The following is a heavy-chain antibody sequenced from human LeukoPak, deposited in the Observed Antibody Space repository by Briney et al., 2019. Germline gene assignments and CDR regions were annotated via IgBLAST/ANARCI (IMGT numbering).Heavy chain of an antibody. CDR2: INHSGST. V-gene: IGHV4-34*01. CDR3: ARQSGRFGEQIMWVLDP. CDR1: GGSFSGYY. D-gene: IGHD3-10*01. J-gene: IGHJ5*02. Sequence: KTSETLSLTCAVYGGSFSGYYWSWIRQPPGKGLEWIGEINHSGSTNYNPSLKSRITISVDTSKNQFSLKLSSVTAADTAVYYCARQSGRFGEQIMWVLDPWGQGTLVTVSS.